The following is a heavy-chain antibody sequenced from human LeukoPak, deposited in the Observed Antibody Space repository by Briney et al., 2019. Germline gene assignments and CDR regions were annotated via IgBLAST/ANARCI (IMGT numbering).Heavy chain of an antibody. CDR2: IYDDNT. Sequence: GGSLSLSGAASGFTVSAYAMASVRQAPGKGLEWVSTIYDDNTYYADSVKGRFAISTDNSKNTLYLQMNSLRVEDTAVYFCAARKVRGVWFYLDYWGQGTLVTVSS. J-gene: IGHJ4*02. D-gene: IGHD3-10*01. CDR1: GFTVSAYA. V-gene: IGHV3-23*01. CDR3: AARKVRGVWFYLDY.